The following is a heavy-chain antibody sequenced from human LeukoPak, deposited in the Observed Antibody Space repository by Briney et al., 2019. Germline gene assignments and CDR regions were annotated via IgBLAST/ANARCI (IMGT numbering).Heavy chain of an antibody. J-gene: IGHJ6*03. CDR2: IYYTGNT. CDR3: ATIGGRFYFYYYMDV. V-gene: IGHV4-39*07. CDR1: GGSIRSSSYY. D-gene: IGHD1-26*01. Sequence: SETLSLTCNVSGGSIRSSSYYWGWIRQRPGKGLEWIGSIYYTGNTYYNPSLKSRVTISVDTSKNQSSLKLSSVTAADTALYYCATIGGRFYFYYYMDVWGKGTTVTVSS.